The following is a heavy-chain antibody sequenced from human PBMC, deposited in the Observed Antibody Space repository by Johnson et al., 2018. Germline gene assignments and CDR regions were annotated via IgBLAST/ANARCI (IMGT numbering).Heavy chain of an antibody. CDR3: ATGGYSPDY. Sequence: QVQLVESGAEVKKPGSSVTVSCKASGLTFTSYVINWVRQAPGQGLETVGGILPIFGTIHYAQNFQGRVTISADESTITAYMELRSLRFDDTAVYYCATGGYSPDYWGQGTLVTVSS. J-gene: IGHJ4*02. CDR2: ILPIFGTI. V-gene: IGHV1-69*01. D-gene: IGHD4-23*01. CDR1: GLTFTSYV.